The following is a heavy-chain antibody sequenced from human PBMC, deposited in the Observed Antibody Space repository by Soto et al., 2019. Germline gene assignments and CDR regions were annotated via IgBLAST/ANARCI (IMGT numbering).Heavy chain of an antibody. V-gene: IGHV1-8*01. CDR3: ARFHCSGGSCYWNWFDP. D-gene: IGHD2-15*01. Sequence: QVQLVQSGAEVKKPGASVKVSCQASGYTFTSYDINWVRQATGQGLEWMGWMNPNSGNTGYAQKFQGRVTMTRNTSISTAYMELSSLRSQDTAVYYCARFHCSGGSCYWNWFDPWGQGTLVTVSS. CDR1: GYTFTSYD. CDR2: MNPNSGNT. J-gene: IGHJ5*02.